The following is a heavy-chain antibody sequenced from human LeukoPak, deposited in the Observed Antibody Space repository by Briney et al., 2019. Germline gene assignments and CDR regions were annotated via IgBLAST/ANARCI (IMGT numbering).Heavy chain of an antibody. J-gene: IGHJ5*02. CDR3: ARASIAAAGRVNWFDP. Sequence: SETLSLTCTVSGGSISSGSHYWSWIRQPAGKGLEWIGRIYTSGSTNYNPSLKSRVTISVDTSKNQFSLKLSSVTAADTAVYYCARASIAAAGRVNWFDPWGQGTLVTVSS. V-gene: IGHV4-61*02. CDR2: IYTSGST. D-gene: IGHD6-13*01. CDR1: GGSISSGSHY.